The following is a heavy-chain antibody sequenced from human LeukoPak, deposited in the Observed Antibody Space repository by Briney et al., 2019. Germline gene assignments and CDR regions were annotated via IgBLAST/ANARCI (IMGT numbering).Heavy chain of an antibody. V-gene: IGHV3-23*01. Sequence: GGSLRLSCVASGFIFSSHGMSWVRQAPRKGLEWVSTVTSRSATHYTDSVKGRFITSRDSSKNTLFLQMNSLRAEDTALYYCTTTRPYGTTWAGAFEDWGQGTPVTVSS. CDR1: GFIFSSHG. CDR3: TTTRPYGTTWAGAFED. D-gene: IGHD6-19*01. J-gene: IGHJ4*02. CDR2: VTSRSAT.